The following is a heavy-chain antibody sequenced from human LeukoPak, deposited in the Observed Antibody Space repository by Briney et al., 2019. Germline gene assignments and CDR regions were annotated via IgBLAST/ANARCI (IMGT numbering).Heavy chain of an antibody. V-gene: IGHV1-2*02. CDR1: GYTFTGYY. D-gene: IGHD6-19*01. CDR2: INPNSGGT. J-gene: IGHJ4*02. Sequence: ASVKVSCKASGYTFTGYYMHWVRQAPGQGLEWMGWINPNSGGTNYAQKFQGRVTMTRDTSISTAYMELSRLRSDDTAVYYCASPPTYSSGWYYFDYWGQGTLVTVSS. CDR3: ASPPTYSSGWYYFDY.